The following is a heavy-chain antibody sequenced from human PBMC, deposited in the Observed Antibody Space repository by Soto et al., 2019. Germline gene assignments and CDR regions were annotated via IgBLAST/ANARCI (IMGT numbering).Heavy chain of an antibody. CDR1: GFTVSSNY. V-gene: IGHV3-53*04. D-gene: IGHD3-9*01. CDR3: ARDLMYYDILTGYAAFDI. J-gene: IGHJ3*02. Sequence: EVQLVESGGGLVQPGGSLRLSCAASGFTVSSNYMSWVRQAPGKGLECVSIIYTSGTIYYADSVKGRFTVSRHNSKNTLFLQMNSLRAEDTAVYYCARDLMYYDILTGYAAFDIWGQGTLVTVSS. CDR2: IYTSGTI.